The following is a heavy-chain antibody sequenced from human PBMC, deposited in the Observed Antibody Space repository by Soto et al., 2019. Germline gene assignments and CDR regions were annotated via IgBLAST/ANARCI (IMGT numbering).Heavy chain of an antibody. D-gene: IGHD1-26*01. CDR2: IYYSGTT. J-gene: IGHJ4*02. V-gene: IGHV4-28*01. Sequence: QVQLQESGPGLVKPSDTLSLTCAVSGYYISSSKWWGWIRQPPGKGLEWVGSIYYSGTTCYNPSLNSRVTMSVDTSKNQFSLKLTSVTAVDTAVYYCARREIQVPIDYWGQGTLVTVSS. CDR3: ARREIQVPIDY. CDR1: GYYISSSKW.